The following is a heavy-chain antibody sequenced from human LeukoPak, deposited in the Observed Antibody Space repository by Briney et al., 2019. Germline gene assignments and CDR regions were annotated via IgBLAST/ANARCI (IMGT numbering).Heavy chain of an antibody. Sequence: GESLKISCKGSGYSFTSYWIGWVRQMPGKGLEWMGIIYPGDSDTRYSPSFQGQVTISADKSISTAYLQWSSLKASGTAMYYCARGSYYYDSSGYPPAFDIWGQGTMVTVSS. D-gene: IGHD3-22*01. V-gene: IGHV5-51*01. CDR2: IYPGDSDT. J-gene: IGHJ3*02. CDR1: GYSFTSYW. CDR3: ARGSYYYDSSGYPPAFDI.